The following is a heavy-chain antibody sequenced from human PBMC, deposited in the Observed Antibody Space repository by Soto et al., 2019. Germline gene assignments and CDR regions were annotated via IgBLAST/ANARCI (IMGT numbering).Heavy chain of an antibody. CDR1: GGSISIGGYS. D-gene: IGHD5-18*01. CDR2: IYHSGST. J-gene: IGHJ3*02. CDR3: ARGYSYLHACDI. V-gene: IGHV4-30-2*01. Sequence: SETLSLTCAVSGGSISIGGYSLSWIRQPPGKGLEWIGYIYHSGSTYYNPSLKSRVTISVDRSKNQFSLKLSSVTAADTAVYYCARGYSYLHACDIWGQGTMVT.